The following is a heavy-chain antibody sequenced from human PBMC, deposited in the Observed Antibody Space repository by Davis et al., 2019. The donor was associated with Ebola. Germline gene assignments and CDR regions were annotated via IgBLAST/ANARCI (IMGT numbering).Heavy chain of an antibody. Sequence: GESLKISCAASGFTFSSYAMSWVRQAPGKGLEWVSAISGSGGSTYYADSVKGRFTISRDNAKNSLYLQMNSLRAEDTAVYYCARIGYSSSSLDYWGQGTLVSVPS. J-gene: IGHJ4*02. CDR3: ARIGYSSSSLDY. D-gene: IGHD6-19*01. CDR1: GFTFSSYA. CDR2: ISGSGGST. V-gene: IGHV3-23*01.